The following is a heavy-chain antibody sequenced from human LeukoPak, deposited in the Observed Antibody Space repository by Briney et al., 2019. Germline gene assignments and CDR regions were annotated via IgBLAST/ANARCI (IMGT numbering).Heavy chain of an antibody. J-gene: IGHJ4*02. CDR1: GYTFPANY. CDR3: ARVQVSDDNWGFFDY. Sequence: ASVKVSCKASGYTFPANYMHWVRQAPGQGLEWMGWINPNSGGSNCAQKFQGRVTMTRETSISTAYMELSRLSSNDTAVYYCARVQVSDDNWGFFDYWGQGTLVTVSS. V-gene: IGHV1-2*02. D-gene: IGHD1-1*01. CDR2: INPNSGGS.